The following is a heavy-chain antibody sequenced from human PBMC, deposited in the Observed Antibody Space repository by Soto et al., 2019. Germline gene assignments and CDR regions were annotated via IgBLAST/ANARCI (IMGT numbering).Heavy chain of an antibody. V-gene: IGHV3-30*18. CDR2: ISYDGSTR. CDR3: AKDTYYHDSSGYYIFDY. J-gene: IGHJ4*02. D-gene: IGHD3-22*01. Sequence: PGGSLRLSCAASGFTFSSCGMHWIRQAPGKGLEWVALISYDGSTRYYADSVKGRFTISRDNSKNTVYLQMNSLRAEDTAVYYCAKDTYYHDSSGYYIFDYWGQGTLVTVSS. CDR1: GFTFSSCG.